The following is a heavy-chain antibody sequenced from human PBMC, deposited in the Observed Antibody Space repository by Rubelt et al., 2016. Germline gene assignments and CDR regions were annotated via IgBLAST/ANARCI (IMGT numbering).Heavy chain of an antibody. J-gene: IGHJ4*02. Sequence: QLQLQESGPGLVRPSETLSLTCTVSGGSISIGTYYWGWIRQSPGKGLEWIGNIHYSGTTYYNPSLKCRATISVDTSENQFSLNLSSVTAADTAVYYCARHVGDFLSGYFYWGQGTLVTVSS. CDR2: IHYSGTT. V-gene: IGHV4-39*01. CDR1: GGSISIGTYY. D-gene: IGHD3-3*01. CDR3: ARHVGDFLSGYFY.